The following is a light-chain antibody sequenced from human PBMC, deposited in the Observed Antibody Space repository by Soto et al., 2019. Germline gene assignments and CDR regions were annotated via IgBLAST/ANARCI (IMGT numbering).Light chain of an antibody. CDR3: QSYDSSLSGYV. V-gene: IGLV1-40*01. Sequence: QSVLTQPPSVSGAPRQRVTISCSGSSSNIGSNAVNWYQQFPGKAPKLLIYGNSNRPSGVPDRFSGSKSGTSASLAITGLQAEDEADYYCQSYDSSLSGYVFGTGTKVTVL. J-gene: IGLJ1*01. CDR1: SSNIGSNA. CDR2: GNS.